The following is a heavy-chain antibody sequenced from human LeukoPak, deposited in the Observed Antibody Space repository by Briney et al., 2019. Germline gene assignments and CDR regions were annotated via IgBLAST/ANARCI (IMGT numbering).Heavy chain of an antibody. CDR2: ISYDGSNK. Sequence: GGSLRLSCAASGFTFSSYAMHWVRQAPGKGLEWVTVISYDGSNKYYADSVKGRFTISRDNSKNTLYLQMNSLRAEDTAVYYCARGQFQPDYWGQGTLVTVSS. D-gene: IGHD6-19*01. J-gene: IGHJ4*02. V-gene: IGHV3-30-3*01. CDR3: ARGQFQPDY. CDR1: GFTFSSYA.